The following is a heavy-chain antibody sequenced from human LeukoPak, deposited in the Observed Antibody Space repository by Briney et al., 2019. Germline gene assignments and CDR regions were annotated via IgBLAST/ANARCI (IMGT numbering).Heavy chain of an antibody. CDR2: ISTPGNT. V-gene: IGHV4-61*02. Sequence: TSETLSLTCDVSGDSVSDKNFYWTWVRQPAGRGLEWIGRISTPGNTNYNPSLKSRVTISLDTSKKQFSLELSSVTAADTAVYYCARRYDSSARRAFDIWGQGTMVTVSS. D-gene: IGHD3-22*01. CDR1: GDSVSDKNFY. CDR3: ARRYDSSARRAFDI. J-gene: IGHJ3*02.